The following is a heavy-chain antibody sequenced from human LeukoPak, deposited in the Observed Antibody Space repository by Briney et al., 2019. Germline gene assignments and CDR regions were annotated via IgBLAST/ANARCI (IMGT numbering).Heavy chain of an antibody. V-gene: IGHV6-1*01. J-gene: IGHJ4*02. D-gene: IGHD6-19*01. CDR3: ARAVAGTEGWFDY. Sequence: SQTLSLTCAISGDSVSSYSFAWNWIRQSPSRGLEWLGRTYYRSKWYNDYAVPVKSRIAINPDTSRNQFSLQLNSVTPEDTAVYYCARAVAGTEGWFDYWGQGALVTVSS. CDR1: GDSVSSYSFA. CDR2: TYYRSKWYN.